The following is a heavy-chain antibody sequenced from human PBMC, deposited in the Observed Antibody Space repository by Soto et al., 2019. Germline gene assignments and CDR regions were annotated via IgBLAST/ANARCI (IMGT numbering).Heavy chain of an antibody. CDR3: ARDGYNYNAFDI. J-gene: IGHJ3*02. Sequence: GASVKVSCKASGYTLSRHFIHWVRQAPGQGLEWMGKITPSGGSTTYPQKLQGRVTITSDMSTSTVYMELRSLRSEDTAVYYCARDGYNYNAFDIWGQGTMVTVSS. D-gene: IGHD5-12*01. CDR2: ITPSGGST. V-gene: IGHV1-46*04. CDR1: GYTLSRHF.